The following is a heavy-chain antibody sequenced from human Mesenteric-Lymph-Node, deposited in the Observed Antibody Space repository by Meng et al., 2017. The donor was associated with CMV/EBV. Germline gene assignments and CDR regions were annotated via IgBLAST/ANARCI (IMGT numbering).Heavy chain of an antibody. CDR3: ARPHYYGSGSSPWFDP. CDR2: IYYSGST. D-gene: IGHD3-10*01. CDR1: GGSISSSSYY. J-gene: IGHJ5*02. V-gene: IGHV4-39*01. Sequence: QLQLQDSGPGLVKPSETLFLTCPVSGGSISSSSYYWGWIRQPPGKGLEWIGSIYYSGSTYYNPYLKSRVTISVDTSKNQSSLKLSSVTAADTAVYYCARPHYYGSGSSPWFDPWGQGTLVTVSS.